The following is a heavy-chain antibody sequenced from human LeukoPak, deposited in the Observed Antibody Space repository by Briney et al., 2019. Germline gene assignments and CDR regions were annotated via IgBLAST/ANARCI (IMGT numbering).Heavy chain of an antibody. CDR3: AKEDAPLGGRPVY. CDR2: IRDDGSYE. J-gene: IGHJ4*02. Sequence: GGSLRLSCAASGFSFSSYAMHWVRQAPGKGLEWVAFIRDDGSYEYYGDSVKGRFTISRDNSKNTLYLQMNSLRVEDTAVYYCAKEDAPLGGRPVYWGQGTLVTVSS. CDR1: GFSFSSYA. V-gene: IGHV3-30*02. D-gene: IGHD3-16*01.